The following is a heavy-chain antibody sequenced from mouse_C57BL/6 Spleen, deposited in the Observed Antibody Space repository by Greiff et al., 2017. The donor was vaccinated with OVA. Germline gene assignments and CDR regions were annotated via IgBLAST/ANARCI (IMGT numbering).Heavy chain of an antibody. CDR3: AKEGDYYGSSYGGGLGYFDV. V-gene: IGHV3-6*01. CDR1: GYSITSGYY. Sequence: EVKLMESGPGLVKPSQSLSLTCSVTGYSITSGYYWNWIRQFPGNKLEWMGYISYDGSNNYNPSLKNRISITRDTSKNQFFLKLNSVTTEDTATYYCAKEGDYYGSSYGGGLGYFDVWGTGTTVTVSS. CDR2: ISYDGSN. D-gene: IGHD1-1*01. J-gene: IGHJ1*03.